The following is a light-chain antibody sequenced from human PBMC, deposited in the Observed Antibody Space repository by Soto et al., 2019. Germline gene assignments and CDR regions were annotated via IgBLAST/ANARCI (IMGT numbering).Light chain of an antibody. J-gene: IGKJ1*01. CDR3: QQSYSTPRT. CDR1: QSISSY. V-gene: IGKV1-39*01. Sequence: DIQMTQSPSSLSASVGDRVTIPCRASQSISSYLNWYQQKPGKAPKPLIYAASSLQSGVPSRFSGSGSGTDFTLTISSLQPEDFATYYCQQSYSTPRTFGQGTKVDIK. CDR2: AAS.